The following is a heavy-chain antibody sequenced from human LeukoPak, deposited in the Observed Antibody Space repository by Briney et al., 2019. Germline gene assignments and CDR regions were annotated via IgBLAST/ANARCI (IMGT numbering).Heavy chain of an antibody. V-gene: IGHV4-38-2*02. CDR2: IFRIGST. J-gene: IGHJ4*02. D-gene: IGHD5-24*01. CDR1: GFSITTGYY. Sequence: PSETLSLTCTVSGFSITTGYYWAWIRQPPGKGLEWIGTIFRIGSTYYNPSLKSRVTISVDTSKNQFSLKLRSVTAADTAVYYCARARDGYNYLGYWGQGTLVTVSS. CDR3: ARARDGYNYLGY.